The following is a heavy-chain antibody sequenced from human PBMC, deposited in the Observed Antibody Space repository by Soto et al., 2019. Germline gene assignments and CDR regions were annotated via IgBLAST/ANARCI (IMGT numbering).Heavy chain of an antibody. CDR2: IIPIFNAT. CDR3: AREDFDSEIYYGMDV. CDR1: GGTFSSYA. D-gene: IGHD3-3*01. V-gene: IGHV1-69*01. J-gene: IGHJ6*02. Sequence: QVQLVQSGSSVKKPGSSVKVSCKASGGTFSSYAISWVRQAPGQGLEWMGGIIPIFNATPYAQKFQGRVTITADEPTSTAYMELSSLRSEDTAVYYCAREDFDSEIYYGMDVWGQGTTVTVSS.